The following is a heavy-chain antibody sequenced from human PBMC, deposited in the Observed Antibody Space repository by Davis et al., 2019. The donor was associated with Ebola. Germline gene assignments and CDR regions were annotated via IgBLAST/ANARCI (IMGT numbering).Heavy chain of an antibody. Sequence: GESLKISCAASGFTFSSYEMNWVRQAPGKGLEWVSRINSDGSSTTYADSVKGRFTISRDNAKNTLYLQMNSLRAEDTAVYYCARGNYYDPTAYWGQGTLVTVSS. CDR2: INSDGSST. CDR1: GFTFSSYE. J-gene: IGHJ4*02. V-gene: IGHV3-74*01. CDR3: ARGNYYDPTAY. D-gene: IGHD3-22*01.